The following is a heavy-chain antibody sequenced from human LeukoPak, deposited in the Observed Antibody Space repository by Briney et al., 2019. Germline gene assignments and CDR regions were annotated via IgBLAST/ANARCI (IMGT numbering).Heavy chain of an antibody. V-gene: IGHV3-53*01. CDR3: ARPGIAAAGLPDY. D-gene: IGHD6-13*01. CDR1: GFTVSSNH. Sequence: PGGSLRLSCAASGFTVSSNHMSWVRQAPGKGLEWVSVIYSGGSTYYADSVKGRFTISRDNSKNTLYLQMNSLRAEDTAVYYCARPGIAAAGLPDYWGQGTLVTVSS. J-gene: IGHJ4*02. CDR2: IYSGGST.